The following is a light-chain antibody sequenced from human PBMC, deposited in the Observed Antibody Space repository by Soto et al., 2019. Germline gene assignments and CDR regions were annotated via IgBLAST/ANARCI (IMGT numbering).Light chain of an antibody. CDR1: SSNIGSNS. J-gene: IGLJ2*01. CDR2: TNN. Sequence: QSVLTQPPSASGTPGQTVTISCSGGSSNIGSNSVSWYQQLPGSAPKLLIYTNNQRPSGVPDRFSGAKSGTSAALAVSGLQPEDEGDYYCATWDDSLSGPVFGGGTKVTVL. CDR3: ATWDDSLSGPV. V-gene: IGLV1-44*01.